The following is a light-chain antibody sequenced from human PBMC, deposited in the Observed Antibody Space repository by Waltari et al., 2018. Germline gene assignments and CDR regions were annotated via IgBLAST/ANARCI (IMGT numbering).Light chain of an antibody. V-gene: IGKV2-30*02. CDR2: RVS. Sequence: EVVMTQSPLSLAVTLGQPASISCKSSQSLVHSDGNTHLNWFQQRPGQSPRRLFYRVSRRESGVPDRFSGSGSGTDFTLKISRVEAEDVGVYYCLQGTHWPYTFGQGTRLDIK. J-gene: IGKJ2*01. CDR1: QSLVHSDGNTH. CDR3: LQGTHWPYT.